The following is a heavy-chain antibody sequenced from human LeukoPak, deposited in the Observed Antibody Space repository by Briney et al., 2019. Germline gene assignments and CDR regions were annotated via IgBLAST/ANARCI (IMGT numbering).Heavy chain of an antibody. CDR1: GGSISSSSYY. Sequence: SETLSLTCTVSGGSISSSSYYWGWIRQPPGKGLEWIGSIYYSGSTYYNPSLKSRVTISVDTSKNQFSLKLSSVTAADTAVYYRARCRYQMLGNYWYFDLWGRGTLVTVSS. V-gene: IGHV4-39*07. CDR3: ARCRYQMLGNYWYFDL. D-gene: IGHD2-2*01. CDR2: IYYSGST. J-gene: IGHJ2*01.